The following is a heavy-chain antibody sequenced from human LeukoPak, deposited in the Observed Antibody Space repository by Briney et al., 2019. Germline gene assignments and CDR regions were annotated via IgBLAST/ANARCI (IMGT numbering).Heavy chain of an antibody. J-gene: IGHJ3*01. CDR1: GFTFSNYW. D-gene: IGHD4-11*01. CDR3: PRDLESNPAAVVDAFDL. V-gene: IGHV3-74*01. Sequence: GWSLRLSCAASGFTFSNYWMHWIRPVPGKGLVWVSRITPSGGSTHYAHSVRGRLTVSRQNAKNTLYLQMNRQRAKERAVYFFPRDLESNPAAVVDAFDLWGQGTMVTVSS. CDR2: ITPSGGST.